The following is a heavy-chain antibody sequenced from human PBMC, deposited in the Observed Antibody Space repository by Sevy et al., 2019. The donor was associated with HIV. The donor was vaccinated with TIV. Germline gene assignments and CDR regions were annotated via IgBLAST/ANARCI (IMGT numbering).Heavy chain of an antibody. V-gene: IGHV3-49*03. Sequence: GGSLRLSCATSGFTFYNYAMSWFRQAPGKGLEWIGFIRTTVHGGTAEYAASVEGRFTISRYDSRSIAYLQMNNLKTEDTAVYYCTRDERDLDAFDIWGQGTMVTVSS. CDR1: GFTFYNYA. CDR2: IRTTVHGGTA. J-gene: IGHJ3*02. CDR3: TRDERDLDAFDI.